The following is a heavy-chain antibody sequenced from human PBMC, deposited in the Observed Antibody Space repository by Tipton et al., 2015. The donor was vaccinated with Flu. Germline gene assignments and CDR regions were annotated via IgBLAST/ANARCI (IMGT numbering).Heavy chain of an antibody. CDR2: IQQDGRQK. Sequence: SLRLSCATSGFTFSSYSMTWVRQAPGKGLEWVANIQQDGRQKDYAESVKGRFTISRDNAKKSLYLQMNSLRAEDTAVYYCARGSEYYDSSLWYFDLWGRGTLVTVS. CDR3: ARGSEYYDSSLWYFDL. CDR1: GFTFSSYS. V-gene: IGHV3-7*01. J-gene: IGHJ2*01. D-gene: IGHD3-22*01.